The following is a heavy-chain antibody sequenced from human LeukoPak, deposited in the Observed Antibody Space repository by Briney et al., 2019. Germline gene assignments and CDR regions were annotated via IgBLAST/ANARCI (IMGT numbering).Heavy chain of an antibody. V-gene: IGHV4-59*08. CDR3: ARQAYYSESGSWTGFDY. Sequence: SDPLSLTCSVSGGSNNGYYWSWIRPPPGKGLEWIGYVYRNDNTNYNPSLKSRVTMSVETSKSQFSLRLSSVTAADTAVYYCARQAYYSESGSWTGFDYWGQGTLVPVSS. J-gene: IGHJ4*02. CDR1: GGSNNGYY. D-gene: IGHD3-10*01. CDR2: VYRNDNT.